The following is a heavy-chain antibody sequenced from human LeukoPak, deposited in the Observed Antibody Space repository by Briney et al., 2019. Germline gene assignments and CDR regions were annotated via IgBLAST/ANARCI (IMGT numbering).Heavy chain of an antibody. D-gene: IGHD2-15*01. V-gene: IGHV4-59*01. CDR2: IYYSGST. Sequence: SETLSLTCTVSGGSISSYYWSWIRQPPGKGLEWIGYIYYSGSTNYNPSLKSRVTISVDTSKNQFSLKLSSVTAADTAVYYCARAGGTPTMWYQEHEGYEFDYWGQGTLVTVFS. J-gene: IGHJ4*02. CDR3: ARAGGTPTMWYQEHEGYEFDY. CDR1: GGSISSYY.